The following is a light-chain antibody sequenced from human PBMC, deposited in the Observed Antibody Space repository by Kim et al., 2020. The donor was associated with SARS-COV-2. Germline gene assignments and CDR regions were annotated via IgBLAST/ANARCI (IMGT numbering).Light chain of an antibody. J-gene: IGKJ2*01. CDR1: EAIGRD. V-gene: IGKV1-17*01. Sequence: DIQVTQSPSSRSASIGDRVTITCRTSEAIGRDLGWYQQKPGKAPNRLIYAVSTLQSGVPSRFSGSGSGTEFTLTIRSLQPEDFATYYCLQHQTYPYSFGQGTKLEI. CDR3: LQHQTYPYS. CDR2: AVS.